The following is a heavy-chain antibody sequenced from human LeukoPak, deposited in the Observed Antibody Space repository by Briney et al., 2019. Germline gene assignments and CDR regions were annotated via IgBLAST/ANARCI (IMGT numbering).Heavy chain of an antibody. J-gene: IGHJ6*02. Sequence: TCSETLSLTCTVSGGSISSGGYYWSWIRQHPGKGLEWIGYIYYSGSTYYNPSIKSRVTISVDTSKNQFSLKLSSVTAADTAVYYCARDRNAAGTGYYYGMDVWGQGTTVTVCS. CDR3: ARDRNAAGTGYYYGMDV. V-gene: IGHV4-31*03. D-gene: IGHD6-13*01. CDR2: IYYSGST. CDR1: GGSISSGGYY.